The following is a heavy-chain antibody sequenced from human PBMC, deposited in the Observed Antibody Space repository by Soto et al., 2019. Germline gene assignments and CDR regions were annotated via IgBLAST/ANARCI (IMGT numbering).Heavy chain of an antibody. D-gene: IGHD6-13*01. CDR2: IDPSDSYT. V-gene: IGHV5-10-1*01. CDR1: GYSFTSYW. J-gene: IGHJ6*02. Sequence: GESLKISCKGSGYSFTSYWISWVRQMPGKGLEWMGRIDPSDSYTNYSPSFQGHVTISADKSISTAYLQWSSLKASDTAMYYCARASSSWYFNYGMDVWGQGTTVTVSS. CDR3: ARASSSWYFNYGMDV.